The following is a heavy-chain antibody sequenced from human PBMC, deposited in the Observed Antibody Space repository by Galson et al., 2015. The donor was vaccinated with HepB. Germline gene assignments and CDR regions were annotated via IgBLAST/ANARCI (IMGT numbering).Heavy chain of an antibody. CDR1: GFTFSTYS. D-gene: IGHD6-19*01. V-gene: IGHV3-30*04. J-gene: IGHJ4*02. CDR3: ARERGAGWYEGNDY. Sequence: SLRLSCAASGFTFSTYSMSWVRQAPGKGLEWEAIISHDGRNTYYAYSVKGRFTISRDNSRNTLYLQMNGLRSDDTAVYYCARERGAGWYEGNDYWGQGTLVVVSS. CDR2: ISHDGRNT.